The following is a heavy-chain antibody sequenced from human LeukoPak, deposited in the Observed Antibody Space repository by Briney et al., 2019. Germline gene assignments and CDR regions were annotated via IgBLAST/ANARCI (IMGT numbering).Heavy chain of an antibody. CDR2: IDPNNGGT. J-gene: IGHJ4*02. CDR3: TRGSGPTEGFDY. V-gene: IGHV1-2*02. D-gene: IGHD3-10*01. CDR1: GYTFTGYY. Sequence: VASVKVSCKASGYTFTGYYMHWVRQAPGQGLEWMGWIDPNNGGTNYAQKFQGGVTMTRDTSISTAYMELSRLKSDDTAVYFCTRGSGPTEGFDYWGQGTLVTVSS.